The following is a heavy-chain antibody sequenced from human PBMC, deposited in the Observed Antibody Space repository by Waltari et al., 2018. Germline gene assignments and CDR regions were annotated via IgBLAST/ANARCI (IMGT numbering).Heavy chain of an antibody. V-gene: IGHV3-7*01. CDR3: AKDNWGLPGGIDGFDV. Sequence: EVQLVESGGDLVRPGGSLRLSCEASGFTFSTYWMSWVRQAPGKGLGWVADIRQDGVEERYLASVRGRFIISRDNAKNSVFLQMDSLRAEDTALYYCAKDNWGLPGGIDGFDVWGQGTMVTVSS. CDR1: GFTFSTYW. D-gene: IGHD7-27*01. J-gene: IGHJ3*01. CDR2: IRQDGVEE.